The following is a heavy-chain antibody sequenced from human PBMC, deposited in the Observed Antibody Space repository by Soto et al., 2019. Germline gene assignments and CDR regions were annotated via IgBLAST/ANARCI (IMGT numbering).Heavy chain of an antibody. CDR1: GFTFSSYS. D-gene: IGHD2-2*01. V-gene: IGHV3-64*04. J-gene: IGHJ4*02. CDR3: ARDREYQPLPDY. Sequence: GGSLRLSCAASGFTFSSYSMNWVRQAPGKGLEYVSSISTNGGSTHYADSVKGRFTISKDNTKNSLYLQMNSLRAEDTAVYYGARDREYQPLPDYWGQGTPVTVSS. CDR2: ISTNGGST.